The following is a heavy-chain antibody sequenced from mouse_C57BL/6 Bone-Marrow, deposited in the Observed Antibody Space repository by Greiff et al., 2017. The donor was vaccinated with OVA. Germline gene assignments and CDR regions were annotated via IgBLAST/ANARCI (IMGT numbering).Heavy chain of an antibody. J-gene: IGHJ1*03. D-gene: IGHD2-4*01. CDR2: ISNLAYSI. Sequence: EVQLVESGGGLVQPGGSLKLSCAASGFTFSDYGMAWVRQAPRKGPEWVAFISNLAYSIYYADTVTGRFTISRENAKNTLYLEMSSLRSEDTAMYYCARHGDYGGYFDVWGTGTTVTVSS. V-gene: IGHV5-15*01. CDR3: ARHGDYGGYFDV. CDR1: GFTFSDYG.